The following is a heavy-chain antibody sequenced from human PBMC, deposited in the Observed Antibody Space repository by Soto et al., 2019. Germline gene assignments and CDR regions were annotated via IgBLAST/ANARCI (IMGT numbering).Heavy chain of an antibody. Sequence: QVQLVQSGGEVKRPGASVKVSCKTSGYTFSNYGITWVRQAPGQPLEWLGWISLYSDGTNYAQKFQGRVSMTTDTSTTTAYMELRSLRSDDTAVYYCARGYGSSPNMELRFGMDVWGQGTTISVSS. CDR2: ISLYSDGT. D-gene: IGHD5-18*01. CDR1: GYTFSNYG. CDR3: ARGYGSSPNMELRFGMDV. V-gene: IGHV1-18*01. J-gene: IGHJ6*02.